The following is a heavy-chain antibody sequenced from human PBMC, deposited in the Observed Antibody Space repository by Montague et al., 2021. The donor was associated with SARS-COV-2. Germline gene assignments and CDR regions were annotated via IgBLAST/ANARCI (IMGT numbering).Heavy chain of an antibody. Sequence: SETLSLTCEVSGDSISSYYWSWIRQSPGKGLEWIGYVHYTGSTAYNHSLKTRVTLSLDTTRHHFSPKLRSVAAADTAVYYCAGAQNSCFIANCVNYFEVWGLGALVTVSS. J-gene: IGHJ4*02. D-gene: IGHD2-2*01. V-gene: IGHV4-59*01. CDR2: VHYTGST. CDR3: AGAQNSCFIANCVNYFEV. CDR1: GDSISSYY.